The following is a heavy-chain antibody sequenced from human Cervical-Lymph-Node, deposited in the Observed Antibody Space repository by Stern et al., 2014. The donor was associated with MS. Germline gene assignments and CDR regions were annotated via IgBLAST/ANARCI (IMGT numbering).Heavy chain of an antibody. CDR2: INPNSGGT. CDR1: GYSFIDYY. J-gene: IGHJ4*02. D-gene: IGHD1-1*01. Sequence: VQLVESGAEVKKPGAPVKVSCKASGYSFIDYYIHWVRQAPGQGLEWIGWINPNSGGTDYAQSFQGRVTMTRDTSISTVYMELSSLRSDDTAVYYCARDSVATGIAGTRTDYWGQGTLITVSS. CDR3: ARDSVATGIAGTRTDY. V-gene: IGHV1-2*02.